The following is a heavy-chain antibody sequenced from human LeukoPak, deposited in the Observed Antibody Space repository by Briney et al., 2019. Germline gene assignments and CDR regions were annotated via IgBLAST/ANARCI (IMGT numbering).Heavy chain of an antibody. V-gene: IGHV3-49*03. CDR3: TREHCSGGSCYPTPDY. CDR2: IRSKAYGGTT. D-gene: IGHD2-15*01. J-gene: IGHJ4*02. CDR1: GFTFGDYA. Sequence: GGSLRLSCIASGFTFGDYAMIWFRQAPGKGLEWVGLIRSKAYGGTTEYAASVKGRFTISRDDSKSIAYLQMNSLKTEDTAVYYCTREHCSGGSCYPTPDYWGQGTLVTASS.